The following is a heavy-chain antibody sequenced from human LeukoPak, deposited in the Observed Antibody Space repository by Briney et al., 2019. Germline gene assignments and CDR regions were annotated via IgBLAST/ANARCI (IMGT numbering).Heavy chain of an antibody. CDR2: INPNSGGT. D-gene: IGHD3-10*01. V-gene: IGHV1-2*06. CDR1: GYTFTVYY. J-gene: IGHJ6*03. Sequence: ASVKVSCKASGYTFTVYYMHWVRQAPGQGLEWMGRINPNSGGTNYAQKFQGRVTMTRDTSISTAYMELSRLRSDDTAVYYCARDESYYGSGGYYHYYYYYMDVWGKGTTVTVSS. CDR3: ARDESYYGSGGYYHYYYYYMDV.